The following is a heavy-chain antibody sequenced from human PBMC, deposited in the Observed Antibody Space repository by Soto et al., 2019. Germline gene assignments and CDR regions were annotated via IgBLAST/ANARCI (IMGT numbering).Heavy chain of an antibody. D-gene: IGHD2-2*01. CDR3: ARVPVVPPDYYYYYGMDG. CDR1: GGTFSSDA. J-gene: IGHJ6*02. Sequence: SVKVSCKASGGTFSSDAISWVRQAPGQGLEWMGGIIPIFGTANYAQKFQGRVTITADESRSTAYMELSSLRSEDTAVYYCARVPVVPPDYYYYYGMDGWGQGTTVTVSS. CDR2: IIPIFGTA. V-gene: IGHV1-69*13.